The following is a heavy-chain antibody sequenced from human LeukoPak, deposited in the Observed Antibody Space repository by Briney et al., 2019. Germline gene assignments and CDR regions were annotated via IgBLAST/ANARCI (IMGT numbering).Heavy chain of an antibody. J-gene: IGHJ4*02. Sequence: PGRSLRLSCAASGFTFDDYAMHWVRQAPGKGLEWVSGISWNSGSIGYADSVKGRFTISRDNAKNSLYLQMNSLRAEDTAVYYCARALVGATFDYWGQGTLVTVSS. CDR2: ISWNSGSI. V-gene: IGHV3-9*01. CDR1: GFTFDDYA. CDR3: ARALVGATFDY. D-gene: IGHD1-26*01.